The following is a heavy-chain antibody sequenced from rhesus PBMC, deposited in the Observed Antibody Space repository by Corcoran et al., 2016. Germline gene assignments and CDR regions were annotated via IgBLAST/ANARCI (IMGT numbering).Heavy chain of an antibody. CDR2: INGNSGTT. J-gene: IGHJ6*01. D-gene: IGHD3-28*01. Sequence: QVQLQESGPGLVKPSETLSLTCTVSGASISSNWWSWIRQPPGKGLEWVGEINGNSGTTNSCPSPRSRVAISKDASTAQFSLSLSSVTAADKALYYCARGGRLIVVPYGLDSWGQGVVVTVSS. CDR1: GASISSNW. V-gene: IGHV4-80*01. CDR3: ARGGRLIVVPYGLDS.